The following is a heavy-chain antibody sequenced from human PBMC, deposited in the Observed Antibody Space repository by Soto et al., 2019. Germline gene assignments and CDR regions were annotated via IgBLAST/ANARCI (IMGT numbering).Heavy chain of an antibody. V-gene: IGHV3-33*01. J-gene: IGHJ3*02. CDR3: AREGLRGDDDDAFDI. Sequence: QVQLVESGGGVVQPGRSLRLSCAASGFTFSSYGMHWVRQAPGKGLEWVAVIWYDGGNKYYADSVKGRFTISRDNSKNTLYLQMNSLRGEDTAVYYCAREGLRGDDDDAFDIWGQGTMVTVS. D-gene: IGHD5-12*01. CDR2: IWYDGGNK. CDR1: GFTFSSYG.